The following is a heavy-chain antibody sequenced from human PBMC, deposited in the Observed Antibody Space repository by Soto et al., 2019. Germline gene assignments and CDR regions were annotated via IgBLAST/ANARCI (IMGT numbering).Heavy chain of an antibody. Sequence: PSETLSLTCTVSGGSISSYYWSWIRQPPGKGLEWIGYIYYSGSTNYNPSLKSRVTISVDTSKNQFSLKLSSVTAADTAVYYCARAERYFDWLLYHYWGQGTLVTVSS. V-gene: IGHV4-59*01. CDR2: IYYSGST. J-gene: IGHJ4*02. D-gene: IGHD3-9*01. CDR3: ARAERYFDWLLYHY. CDR1: GGSISSYY.